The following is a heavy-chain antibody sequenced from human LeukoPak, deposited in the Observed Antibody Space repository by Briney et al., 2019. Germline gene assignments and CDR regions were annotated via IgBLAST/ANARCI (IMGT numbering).Heavy chain of an antibody. J-gene: IGHJ4*02. CDR2: INPSGGNT. D-gene: IGHD6-13*01. V-gene: IGHV1-46*01. Sequence: ASVKVSCKASGYTFTFYYMHWVRQAPGQGLEWMGIINPSGGNTSYAQKLQGRVTMTTDTSTSTAYMELRSLRSDDTAVYYCTRDLPYSSSWESIDYWGQGTLVTVSS. CDR1: GYTFTFYY. CDR3: TRDLPYSSSWESIDY.